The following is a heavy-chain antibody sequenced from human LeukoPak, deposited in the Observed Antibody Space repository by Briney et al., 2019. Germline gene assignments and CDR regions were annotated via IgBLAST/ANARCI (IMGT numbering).Heavy chain of an antibody. CDR3: AREGYCSGGSCARYFQH. CDR2: IYTSGST. J-gene: IGHJ1*01. Sequence: PSETLSLTCTVSGGSISSYYWSWIRQPAGKGLEWIGRIYTSGSTNYNPSLKSRVTMSVDTSKNQFSLKLSSVTAADTAVYYCAREGYCSGGSCARYFQHWGQGTLVTVSS. D-gene: IGHD2-15*01. V-gene: IGHV4-4*07. CDR1: GGSISSYY.